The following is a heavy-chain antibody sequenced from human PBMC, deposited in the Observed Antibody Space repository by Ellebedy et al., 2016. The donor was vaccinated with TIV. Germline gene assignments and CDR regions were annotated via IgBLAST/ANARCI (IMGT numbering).Heavy chain of an antibody. J-gene: IGHJ6*02. CDR3: ARDTAAIYYDDMDV. CDR1: GGSISSYY. V-gene: IGHV4-59*01. Sequence: SETLSLTCTVSGGSISSYYWSWIRQPPGKGLEWIGYIYYSGSTNYNPSLKSRVTISVDTSKNQFSLKLSSVTAAETAVYFCARDTAAIYYDDMDVWGQGTTVTVSS. D-gene: IGHD2-2*01. CDR2: IYYSGST.